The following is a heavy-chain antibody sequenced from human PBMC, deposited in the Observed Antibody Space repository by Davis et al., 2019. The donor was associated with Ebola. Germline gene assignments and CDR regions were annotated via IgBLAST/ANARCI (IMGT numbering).Heavy chain of an antibody. CDR3: AKDGERSSGWLIVYFDY. Sequence: GGSLRLSCAASGFIFKEYAMHWVRQAPGKGLEWVSGFTWNSGTIGYADSVKGRFSISRDNAKNSLYLQMNSLRVEDTALYYCAKDGERSSGWLIVYFDYWGQGTLVTVSS. D-gene: IGHD6-19*01. V-gene: IGHV3-9*01. CDR2: FTWNSGTI. CDR1: GFIFKEYA. J-gene: IGHJ4*02.